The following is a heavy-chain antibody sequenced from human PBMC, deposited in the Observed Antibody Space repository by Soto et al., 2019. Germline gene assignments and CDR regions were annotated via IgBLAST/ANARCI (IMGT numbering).Heavy chain of an antibody. Sequence: QLQLQESGPGLVKPAGTLSLTCPVSGGSIRIISYYWGWIRQPPGKALEWIGRIYYSGSTYHNPSLKSLVAISVDTSTNQFSLKLIAVTAAVTDVYYCARLRWDQSPDFDYWCQGTLVTVSS. CDR2: IYYSGST. CDR1: GGSIRIISYY. CDR3: ARLRWDQSPDFDY. V-gene: IGHV4-39*01. D-gene: IGHD1-26*01. J-gene: IGHJ4*02.